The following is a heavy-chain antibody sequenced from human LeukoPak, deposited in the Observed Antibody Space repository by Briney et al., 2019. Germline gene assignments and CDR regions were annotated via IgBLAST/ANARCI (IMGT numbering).Heavy chain of an antibody. CDR2: IYNSGST. CDR1: GGSISTYY. J-gene: IGHJ4*02. Sequence: SETLSLTCTVSGGSISTYYWSWIRQPPGQGLEWIGYIYNSGSTNYNPSLTSRVTISVDTSKNQFSLKLRSVTAADTAVYYCARGYGAYSGRPGYFDYWGQGTLVTVSS. CDR3: ARGYGAYSGRPGYFDY. V-gene: IGHV4-59*01. D-gene: IGHD4-23*01.